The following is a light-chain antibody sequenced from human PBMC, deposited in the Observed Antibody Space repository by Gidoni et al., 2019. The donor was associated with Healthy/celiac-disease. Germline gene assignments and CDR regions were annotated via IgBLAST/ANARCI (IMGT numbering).Light chain of an antibody. CDR3: QQSYSTPLT. J-gene: IGKJ4*01. V-gene: IGKV1-39*01. CDR1: QSISSY. CDR2: AAS. Sequence: IQVTHSPSSLYASVGDRVTITCRASQSISSYLNWYQQKPGKAPKLLIYAASSLQRGVPSRFSGSGSGTDFTLTISSLQPEDFATYYCQQSYSTPLTFGGGTKVEIK.